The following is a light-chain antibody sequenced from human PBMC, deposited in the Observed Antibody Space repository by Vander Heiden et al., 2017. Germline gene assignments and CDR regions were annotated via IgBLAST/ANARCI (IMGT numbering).Light chain of an antibody. CDR1: SSNIGAGYD. CDR3: QSYDSSLSGSKGV. CDR2: GNI. J-gene: IGLJ2*01. Sequence: QSVLTQPPSVSGAPGQRVTISCTGSSSNIGAGYDVHWYQQLPGTAPKLLIYGNINRPSGVPDRFSGSKSGTSASLAITGLQAEDEADYYCQSYDSSLSGSKGVFGGGTKLTVL. V-gene: IGLV1-40*01.